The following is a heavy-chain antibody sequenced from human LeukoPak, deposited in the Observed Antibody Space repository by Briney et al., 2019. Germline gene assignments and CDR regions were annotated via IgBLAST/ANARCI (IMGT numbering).Heavy chain of an antibody. D-gene: IGHD2-2*01. Sequence: QPGGSLRLSCAASGFTFSSYAMSWVRQAPGKGLEWVSAISGSGGSTYYADSVKGRFTISRDNAKNSLYLQMNSLRAEDTAVYYCARSYCSSTSCYAAPFDYRGQGTLVTVSS. CDR1: GFTFSSYA. CDR3: ARSYCSSTSCYAAPFDY. J-gene: IGHJ4*02. V-gene: IGHV3-23*01. CDR2: ISGSGGST.